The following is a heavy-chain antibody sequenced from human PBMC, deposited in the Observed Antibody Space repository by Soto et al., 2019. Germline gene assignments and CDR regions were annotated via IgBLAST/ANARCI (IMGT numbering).Heavy chain of an antibody. Sequence: WGSLTLSCAASGFSFNNSWINWDRQPPGRGLEWVGRIRSQSDGGSGDYAAPVKGRFVVSRDDSKNIVYLQMNSLQIEDTAVYYCTTEPRTTIAEAPFDVWGHGTVVTVSS. CDR2: IRSQSDGGSG. J-gene: IGHJ1*01. CDR1: GFSFNNSW. D-gene: IGHD6-13*01. V-gene: IGHV3-15*07. CDR3: TTEPRTTIAEAPFDV.